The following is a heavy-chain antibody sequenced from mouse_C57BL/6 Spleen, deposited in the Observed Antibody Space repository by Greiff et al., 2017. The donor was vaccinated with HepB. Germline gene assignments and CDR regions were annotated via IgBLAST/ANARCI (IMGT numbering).Heavy chain of an antibody. Sequence: VQLKESGPGLVKPSQSLSLTCTVTGYSITSGYGWNWIRQFPGNTLEWMGYISYSGSPNYNPSLKSRISITRDPSKHQFFLQLNSVTTEDTATYYCARTARIKYWGQGTTLTVAA. J-gene: IGHJ2*01. CDR1: GYSITSGYG. V-gene: IGHV3-2*02. CDR3: ARTARIKY. D-gene: IGHD1-2*01. CDR2: ISYSGSP.